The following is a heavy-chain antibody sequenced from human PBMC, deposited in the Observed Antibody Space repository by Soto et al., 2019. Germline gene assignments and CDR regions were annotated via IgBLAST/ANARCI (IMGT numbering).Heavy chain of an antibody. V-gene: IGHV4-61*05. D-gene: IGHD5-18*01. Sequence: SETLSLTCTVSGGSISSSSYYWGWIRQPPGKGLEWIGYIYYSGSTNYNPSLKSRVTISVDTSKNQFSLKLSSVTAADTAVYYCARGGERSWIQLWSWGQGTLVTAPQ. CDR3: ARGGERSWIQLWS. CDR2: IYYSGST. J-gene: IGHJ5*02. CDR1: GGSISSSSYY.